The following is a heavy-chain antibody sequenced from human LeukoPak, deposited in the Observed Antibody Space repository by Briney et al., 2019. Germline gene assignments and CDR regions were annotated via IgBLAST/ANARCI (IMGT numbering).Heavy chain of an antibody. CDR3: ARDPGIMVRGSRRGYDGNYYYMDV. V-gene: IGHV4-61*09. Sequence: PSETLSLTCTVSGGSISSGSYCWSWIRQPAGKGLEWIGHIHTSRNTNYNSSLNSRVTISVDTSKNQFSLKLSSVPAADTAVYYCARDPGIMVRGSRRGYDGNYYYMDVWGKGTTVTVSS. CDR2: IHTSRNT. CDR1: GGSISSGSYC. D-gene: IGHD3-10*01. J-gene: IGHJ6*03.